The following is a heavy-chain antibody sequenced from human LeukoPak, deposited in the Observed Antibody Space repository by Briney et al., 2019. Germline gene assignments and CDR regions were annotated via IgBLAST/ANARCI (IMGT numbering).Heavy chain of an antibody. CDR2: INTNTGNP. CDR1: GYTFTSYA. D-gene: IGHD3-22*01. CDR3: ARGSVPFPTPGYDSSGYFF. J-gene: IGHJ4*02. Sequence: ASVKVSCKASGYTFTSYAMNWVRQAPGQGLEWMGWINTNTGNPTYAQGFTGRFVFSLDTSVSTAYLQISSLKAEDTAVYYCARGSVPFPTPGYDSSGYFFWGQGTWSPSPQ. V-gene: IGHV7-4-1*02.